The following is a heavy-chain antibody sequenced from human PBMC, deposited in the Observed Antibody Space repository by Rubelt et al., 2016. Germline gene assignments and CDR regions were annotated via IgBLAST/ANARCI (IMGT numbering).Heavy chain of an antibody. V-gene: IGHV4-4*07. CDR3: AREDYGDYQYYFAY. CDR2: IYTSGST. J-gene: IGHJ4*02. CDR1: GGSISSYY. D-gene: IGHD4-17*01. Sequence: QVQLQESGPGLVKPSETLSLTCTVSGGSISSYYWSWIRQPAGKGLEWIGRIYTSGSTNYNPSLKIRVTMSVETSKTQCSLKRSSVTAADTAVYYCAREDYGDYQYYFAYWGQGTLVTVSS.